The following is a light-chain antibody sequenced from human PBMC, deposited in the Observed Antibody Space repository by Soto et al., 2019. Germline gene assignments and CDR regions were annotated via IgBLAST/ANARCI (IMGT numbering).Light chain of an antibody. CDR2: DVS. CDR1: QAISDW. J-gene: IGKJ1*01. Sequence: DIQMTQSPSTLSASVGDRVSITCRASQAISDWLAWYRQKPGQVPELLIFDVSTLESGVPSRFSGSRSGTEFTLTISSLQPDDFATYFCQQYHTYSTFGQGTKV. V-gene: IGKV1-5*01. CDR3: QQYHTYST.